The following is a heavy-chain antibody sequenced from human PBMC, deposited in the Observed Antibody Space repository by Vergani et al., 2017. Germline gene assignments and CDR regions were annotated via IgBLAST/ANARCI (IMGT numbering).Heavy chain of an antibody. V-gene: IGHV7-4-1*02. Sequence: QVQLVQSGSELKKPGASVKVSCKASGYTFTSFAMNWVRQAPGQGLEWMGWINTNTGNPTYAQGFTGRFVFSLDTSVSTAYRQISSLKAEDTAVYYCARDYPPDCSGGSCYSAGAFDIGGQGTMVTVSS. CDR2: INTNTGNP. CDR3: ARDYPPDCSGGSCYSAGAFDI. CDR1: GYTFTSFA. D-gene: IGHD2-15*01. J-gene: IGHJ3*02.